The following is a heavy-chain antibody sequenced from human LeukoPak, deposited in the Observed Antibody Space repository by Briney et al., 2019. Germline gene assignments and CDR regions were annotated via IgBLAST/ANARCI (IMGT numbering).Heavy chain of an antibody. CDR3: ARWSQQLVTYYFDY. V-gene: IGHV1-2*02. Sequence: ASVKVSCKASGYTFTGYYMHWVRQAPGQGLEWMGWINPNSGGTNYAQKFQGRVTMTRDTSISTAYMELSRLRSDDTAVYYCARWSQQLVTYYFDYWGQGTLVTVSS. J-gene: IGHJ4*02. CDR1: GYTFTGYY. CDR2: INPNSGGT. D-gene: IGHD6-13*01.